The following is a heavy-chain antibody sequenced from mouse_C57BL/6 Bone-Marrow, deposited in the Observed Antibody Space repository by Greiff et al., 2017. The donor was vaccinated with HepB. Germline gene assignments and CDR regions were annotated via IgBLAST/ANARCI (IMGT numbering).Heavy chain of an antibody. D-gene: IGHD3-3*01. V-gene: IGHV14-2*01. CDR1: GFNIKDYY. CDR2: IDPEDGET. J-gene: IGHJ4*01. Sequence: VQLKESGAELVKPGASVKLSCTASGFNIKDYYMHWVKQRPEQGLEWIGRIDPEDGETQYAPKFQGKAAITADTSSNTAYLQLSSLTSENTAVYYCARGTYAMDYWGQGTSVTVSS. CDR3: ARGTYAMDY.